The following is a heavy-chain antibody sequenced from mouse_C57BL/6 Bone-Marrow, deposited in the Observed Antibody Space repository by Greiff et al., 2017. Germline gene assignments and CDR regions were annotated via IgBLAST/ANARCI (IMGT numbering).Heavy chain of an antibody. CDR1: GYSITSGYY. CDR2: ISYDGSN. V-gene: IGHV3-6*01. J-gene: IGHJ4*01. Sequence: DVQLQESGPGLVKPSQSLSLTCSVTGYSITSGYYWNWIRQFPGNKLEWMGYISYDGSNNYNPSLKNRISITRDTSKNQFFLKLNSVTTEDTATYYCALLRFYAMDYWGQGTSVTVSS. CDR3: ALLRFYAMDY. D-gene: IGHD1-1*01.